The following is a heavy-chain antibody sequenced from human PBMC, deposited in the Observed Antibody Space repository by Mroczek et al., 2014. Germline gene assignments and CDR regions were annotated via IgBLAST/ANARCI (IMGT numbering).Heavy chain of an antibody. Sequence: VQLVESGGGLVQPGRSLRLSCTASGFTFGDYAMSWFRQAPGKGLEWVGFIRSKAYGGTTEYAASVKGRFTISRDDSKSIAYLQMNSLKTEDTAVYYCQLGGDSSGYYWPLDAFDIWGQGTMVTVSS. V-gene: IGHV3-49*03. CDR3: QLGGDSSGYYWPLDAFDI. J-gene: IGHJ3*02. CDR1: GFTFGDYA. D-gene: IGHD3-22*01. CDR2: IRSKAYGGTT.